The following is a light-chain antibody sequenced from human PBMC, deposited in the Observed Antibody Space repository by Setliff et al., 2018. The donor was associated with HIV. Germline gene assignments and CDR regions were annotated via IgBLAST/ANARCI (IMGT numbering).Light chain of an antibody. CDR3: CSYAGSGTLYV. V-gene: IGLV2-23*02. J-gene: IGLJ1*01. Sequence: SALTQPASVSGSPGQSITISCIGTGSDVGSYKLVSWYQQHPGKAPKVMIYEVTKRPSGVSNRFSGSKSANTASLTISGLQAEDEADYYCCSYAGSGTLYVFGTGTKVTVL. CDR2: EVT. CDR1: GSDVGSYKL.